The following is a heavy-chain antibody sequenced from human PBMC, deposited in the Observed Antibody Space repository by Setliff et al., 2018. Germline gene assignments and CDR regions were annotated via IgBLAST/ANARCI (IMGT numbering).Heavy chain of an antibody. Sequence: KTSETLSLTCAVYGGSFSGYYWSWIRQPPGKGLEWIGEINHSGSTNYNPSPKSRVTISVDTSKNQFSLKLSSVTAADTAVYYCARGRSNFWGYYFDYWARERWSPSPQ. J-gene: IGHJ4*02. CDR1: GGSFSGYY. CDR2: INHSGST. CDR3: ARGRSNFWGYYFDY. D-gene: IGHD3-3*01. V-gene: IGHV4-34*01.